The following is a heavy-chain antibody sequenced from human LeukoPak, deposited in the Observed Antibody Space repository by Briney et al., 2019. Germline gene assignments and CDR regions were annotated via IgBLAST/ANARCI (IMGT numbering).Heavy chain of an antibody. D-gene: IGHD6-19*01. CDR2: TYSGGNT. CDR1: GFTVSSSH. J-gene: IGHJ3*02. Sequence: GGSLRLSCAASGFTVSSSHMTWVRQTPGKGLVWVSVTYSGGNTDYADSVKGRFTISRDNSRNTLYLQMNSLRAEDTAVYYCARGSEAEDAFGIWGQGTMVTVPS. CDR3: ARGSEAEDAFGI. V-gene: IGHV3-66*01.